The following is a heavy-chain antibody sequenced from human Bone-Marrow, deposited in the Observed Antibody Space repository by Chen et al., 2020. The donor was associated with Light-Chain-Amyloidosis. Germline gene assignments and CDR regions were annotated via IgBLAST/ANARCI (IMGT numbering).Heavy chain of an antibody. D-gene: IGHD5-12*01. J-gene: IGHJ4*02. CDR1: GYTCPNYG. Sequence: EVQLEQSGPEVKKPGEALKSAGKGSGYTCPNYGIGWVRQMPGKGLEWMCVIYPDDSDARYSPSFEGQVTISADKSITTAYLQWRSLKASDTAMYYCARRRDGYNFDYWGQGTLVTVSS. V-gene: IGHV5-51*01. CDR2: IYPDDSDA. CDR3: ARRRDGYNFDY.